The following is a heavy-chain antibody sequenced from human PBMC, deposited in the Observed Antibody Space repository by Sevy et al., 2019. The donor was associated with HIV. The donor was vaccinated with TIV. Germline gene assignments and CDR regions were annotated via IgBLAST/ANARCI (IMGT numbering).Heavy chain of an antibody. CDR3: ASGAYYYASRSQNFDY. V-gene: IGHV3-33*01. CDR2: IWYDGTNK. D-gene: IGHD3-10*01. CDR1: GFTFSRYG. J-gene: IGHJ4*02. Sequence: PGGPLRIYSAASGFTFSRYGMHSVRQAPGKGLERVPLIWYDGTNKYSAASVKVRFTISRDNSKNNLYLQMNSLRAEDTAVYYCASGAYYYASRSQNFDYWGPGTLVTVSS.